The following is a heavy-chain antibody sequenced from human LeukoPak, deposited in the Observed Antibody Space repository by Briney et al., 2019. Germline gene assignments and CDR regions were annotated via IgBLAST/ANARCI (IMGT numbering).Heavy chain of an antibody. V-gene: IGHV3-21*01. D-gene: IGHD3-22*01. CDR2: ISSSPTYI. J-gene: IGHJ4*02. Sequence: PGGSLRLSCAVSGFTFSSYSMNWVRQAPGKGLEWVSSISSSPTYIYYADSVKGRFTVSRDNAKNSLYLQMNSLRAEDTAVYYCARATRYDSSGYDYWGQGTLVTVSS. CDR1: GFTFSSYS. CDR3: ARATRYDSSGYDY.